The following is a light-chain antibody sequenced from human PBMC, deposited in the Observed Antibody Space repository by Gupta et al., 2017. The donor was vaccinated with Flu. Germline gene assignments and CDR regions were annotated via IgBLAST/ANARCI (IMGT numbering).Light chain of an antibody. J-gene: IGKJ2*03. V-gene: IGKV1-39*01. CDR3: QQSYSTPRS. CDR1: QSISSY. CDR2: AAS. Sequence: DTQLPQSPSSLSASVGDRVTITCRASQSISSYLNWYQQKPGKAPKLLIYAASSLQSGVPSRFSGSGSGTDFTLTISSLQPEDFATYYCQQSYSTPRSFGQGTKLEIK.